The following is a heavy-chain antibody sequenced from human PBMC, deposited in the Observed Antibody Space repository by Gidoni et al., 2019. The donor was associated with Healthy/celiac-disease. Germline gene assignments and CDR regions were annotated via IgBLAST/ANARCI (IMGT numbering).Heavy chain of an antibody. J-gene: IGHJ5*02. Sequence: EVQLLESGGGLVQPGGSLRLSCAASGFTFSSYAMSWVRQAPGKGLACVSAISGSGCSPYYADSVKGRFTISRDNSKNTLYLQMNSLRAEDTAVYYCAKGGYYGSGAETWGQGTLVTVSS. CDR2: ISGSGCSP. V-gene: IGHV3-23*01. CDR3: AKGGYYGSGAET. CDR1: GFTFSSYA. D-gene: IGHD3-10*01.